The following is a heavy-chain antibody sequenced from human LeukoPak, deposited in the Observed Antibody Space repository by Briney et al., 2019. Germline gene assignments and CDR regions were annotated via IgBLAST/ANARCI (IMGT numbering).Heavy chain of an antibody. CDR3: ARDRRYYYDSSGSRRFDY. CDR2: ISAYNVNT. D-gene: IGHD3-22*01. J-gene: IGHJ4*02. CDR1: GYTFTSYG. V-gene: IGHV1-18*01. Sequence: ASVKVSCKASGYTFTSYGISWVRQAPGQGLEWMGWISAYNVNTNYAQNIQGRVTMPTDTSTSTAYMELRSLRSDDTAVYYCARDRRYYYDSSGSRRFDYWGQGTLVTVSS.